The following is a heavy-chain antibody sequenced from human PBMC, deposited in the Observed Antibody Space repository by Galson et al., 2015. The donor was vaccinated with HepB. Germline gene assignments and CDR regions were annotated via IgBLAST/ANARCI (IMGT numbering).Heavy chain of an antibody. CDR2: IVVGSGNT. J-gene: IGHJ5*02. CDR3: ARRRSSSPVIAIVDWFDP. CDR1: GFTFTSSA. Sequence: SVKVSCKASGFTFTSSAVQWVRQARGQRLEWIGWIVVGSGNTNYAQKFQERVTITRDMSTSTAYLQWSSLKASDTAMYYCARRRSSSPVIAIVDWFDPWGQGTLVTVSS. V-gene: IGHV1-58*01. D-gene: IGHD2-21*01.